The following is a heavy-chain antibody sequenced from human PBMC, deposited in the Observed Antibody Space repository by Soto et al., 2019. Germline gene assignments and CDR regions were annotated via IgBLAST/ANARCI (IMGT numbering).Heavy chain of an antibody. CDR3: ARAFCTNGVCYYFFDY. J-gene: IGHJ4*01. CDR1: GFTFGTYA. Sequence: GGSLRLSCAVSGFTFGTYAMHWVRQAPGKGLEWVAVIYYDGSNRYYGDAVKGRFTISRDNSKSTLYLQMSSLRAEDTAVYYCARAFCTNGVCYYFFDYWGHGTLVTVAS. CDR2: IYYDGSNR. D-gene: IGHD2-8*01. V-gene: IGHV3-33*01.